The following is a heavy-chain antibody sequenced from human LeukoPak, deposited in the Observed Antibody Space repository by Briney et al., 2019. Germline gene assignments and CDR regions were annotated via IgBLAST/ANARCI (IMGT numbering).Heavy chain of an antibody. V-gene: IGHV4-39*02. D-gene: IGHD1-1*01. CDR3: TREFTSTSGD. CDR1: GDSVCSPSHH. J-gene: IGHJ4*02. Sequence: PSETLSLTCTVSGDSVCSPSHHWASIRQPPGKGLEWIASIYYTGNTYYNPSLKSRLSISIDASKNYFSLKLSSVTAADTAVYFCTREFTSTSGDWGQGTLVTVSS. CDR2: IYYTGNT.